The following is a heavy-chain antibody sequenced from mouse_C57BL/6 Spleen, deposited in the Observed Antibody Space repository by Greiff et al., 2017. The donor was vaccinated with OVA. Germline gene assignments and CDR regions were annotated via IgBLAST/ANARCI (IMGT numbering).Heavy chain of an antibody. V-gene: IGHV1-69*01. Sequence: QVQLQQPGAELVMPGASVKLSCKASGYTFTSYWMHWVKQRPGQGLEWIGEIDPSDSYTNYNQKFKGKSTLAVDKSSSTAYMPLRSLTSEDSAVYYCARKGFITTVVASYYFDYWGQGTTLTVSS. CDR1: GYTFTSYW. CDR3: ARKGFITTVVASYYFDY. J-gene: IGHJ2*01. D-gene: IGHD1-1*01. CDR2: IDPSDSYT.